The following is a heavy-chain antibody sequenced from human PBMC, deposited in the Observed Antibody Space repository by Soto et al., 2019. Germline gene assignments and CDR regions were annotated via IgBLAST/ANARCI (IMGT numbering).Heavy chain of an antibody. D-gene: IGHD7-27*01. J-gene: IGHJ6*03. CDR3: AKPWGLYYYHYYMDV. Sequence: EVQLVESGGGLVKPGGSLRLSCAASGFTFSSYSMNWVRQAPGKGLEWVSSISSSSSYIYYADSVKGRLSMSRDNAKNWLYVQRNILRAEDTAVYYCAKPWGLYYYHYYMDVWGKGTTFPVSS. CDR1: GFTFSSYS. V-gene: IGHV3-21*01. CDR2: ISSSSSYI.